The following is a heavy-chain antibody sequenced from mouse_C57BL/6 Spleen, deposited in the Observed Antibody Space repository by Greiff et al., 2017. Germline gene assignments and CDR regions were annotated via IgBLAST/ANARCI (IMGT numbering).Heavy chain of an antibody. V-gene: IGHV1-50*01. CDR1: GYTFTSYW. D-gene: IGHD1-1*01. CDR2: IDPSDSYT. Sequence: VQLQQPGAELVKPGASVKLSCKASGYTFTSYWMQWVKQRPGQGLEWIGEIDPSDSYTNYNQKFKGKATLTVDTSSSTAYMQLSSLTSEDSAVYYCALITTVEGYYAMDYWGQGTSVTVSS. CDR3: ALITTVEGYYAMDY. J-gene: IGHJ4*01.